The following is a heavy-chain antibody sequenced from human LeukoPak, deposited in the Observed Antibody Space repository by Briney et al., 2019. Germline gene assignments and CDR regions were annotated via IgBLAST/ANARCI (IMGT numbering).Heavy chain of an antibody. CDR2: IKQDGSEK. CDR1: GFTFSSYW. Sequence: PGGSLRLSCAASGFTFSSYWMSWVRQAPGKGLEWVANIKQDGSEKYYVDSVKGRFTISRDNAKNSLYLQMNSLRAEDTAVYYCASRYYDFWSDYFDYWGQGTLVTVSS. D-gene: IGHD3-3*01. CDR3: ASRYYDFWSDYFDY. V-gene: IGHV3-7*01. J-gene: IGHJ4*02.